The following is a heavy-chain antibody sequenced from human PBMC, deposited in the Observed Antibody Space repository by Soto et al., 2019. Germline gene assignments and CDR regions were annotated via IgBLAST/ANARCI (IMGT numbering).Heavy chain of an antibody. CDR3: ARTQTGGYCSGGSCWVFDP. D-gene: IGHD2-15*01. CDR1: GGSISSGGYY. CDR2: IYYSGST. V-gene: IGHV4-31*03. Sequence: QVQLQESGPGLVKPSQTLSLTCTVSGGSISSGGYYWSWIRQHPGKGLEWIGYIYYSGSTYYNPSLKSGVTISVDTSKNQFSLKLSSVTAADTAVYYCARTQTGGYCSGGSCWVFDPWGQGTLVTVSS. J-gene: IGHJ5*02.